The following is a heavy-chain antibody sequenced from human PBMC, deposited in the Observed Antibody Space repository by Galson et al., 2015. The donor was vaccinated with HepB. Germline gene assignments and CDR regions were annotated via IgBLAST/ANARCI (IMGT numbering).Heavy chain of an antibody. J-gene: IGHJ6*02. CDR2: ISYDGSNK. CDR3: AKTAHSSTSFYYYYYAMDV. Sequence: SLRLSCAASGFTFTTCGMHWVRQAPGKGLEWVAVISYDGSNKYYAESVKGRFTISRDNSKNTLFLQMNSLSAEDTAVYYCAKTAHSSTSFYYYYYAMDVWGQGTTVTVSS. V-gene: IGHV3-30*18. D-gene: IGHD2-2*01. CDR1: GFTFTTCG.